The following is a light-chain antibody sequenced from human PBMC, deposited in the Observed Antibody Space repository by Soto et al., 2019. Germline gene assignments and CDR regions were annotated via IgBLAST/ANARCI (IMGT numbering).Light chain of an antibody. CDR3: QQYYDWPIT. Sequence: EIVLTQSPATLSVSPGERAILSCRASQSISSLLAWYQQKPGQAPRLLIYSASTRATGIPARFSGSGSGADFTLTISSLQSEDFAAYYCQQYYDWPITFGQGTRLDI. V-gene: IGKV3-15*01. CDR1: QSISSL. CDR2: SAS. J-gene: IGKJ5*01.